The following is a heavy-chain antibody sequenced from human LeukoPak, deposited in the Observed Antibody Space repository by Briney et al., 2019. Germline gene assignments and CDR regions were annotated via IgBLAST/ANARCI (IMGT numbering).Heavy chain of an antibody. CDR1: GFTFNYYG. D-gene: IGHD6-13*01. Sequence: GGSLRLSCAASGFTFNYYGVHWVRQAPGKGLEWVAVISYDGSHKYYTDSVKGRFTISRDNSKNTMYLQMNSLRAEDTAVYYSAKDRQQLVIHNAFDIWGQGTMVTVSS. CDR3: AKDRQQLVIHNAFDI. CDR2: ISYDGSHK. V-gene: IGHV3-30*18. J-gene: IGHJ3*02.